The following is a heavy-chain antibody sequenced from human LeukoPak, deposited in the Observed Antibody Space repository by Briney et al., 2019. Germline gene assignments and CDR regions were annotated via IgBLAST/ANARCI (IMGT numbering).Heavy chain of an antibody. CDR1: GFTFSSYA. Sequence: GGSLRLSCAASGFTFSSYAMHWVRQAPGKGLGWVSYISSSSSTIYYADSVKGRFTISRDNAKNSLYLQMNSLRDEDTAVYYCAREGGLRLGELSSDAFDIWGQGTMVTVSS. D-gene: IGHD3-16*02. CDR2: ISSSSSTI. J-gene: IGHJ3*02. V-gene: IGHV3-48*02. CDR3: AREGGLRLGELSSDAFDI.